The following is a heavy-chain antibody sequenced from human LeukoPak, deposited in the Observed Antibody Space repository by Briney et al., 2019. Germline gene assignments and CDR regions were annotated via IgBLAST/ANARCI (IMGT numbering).Heavy chain of an antibody. CDR1: GFTFSNYK. V-gene: IGHV3-30*04. D-gene: IGHD5-18*01. CDR2: MLNDGSTS. Sequence: GGSLRLSCAASGFTFSNYKMHWVRQAPGKGPEWVAVMLNDGSTSYYTDAVKGRFTISRDNSRNTLYLQMNSLRAEDTAVYYCARDATAMVTSTDYWGQGTLVTVSS. J-gene: IGHJ4*02. CDR3: ARDATAMVTSTDY.